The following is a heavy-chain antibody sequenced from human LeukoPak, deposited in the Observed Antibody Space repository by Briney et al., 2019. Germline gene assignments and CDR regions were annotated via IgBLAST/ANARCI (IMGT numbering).Heavy chain of an antibody. V-gene: IGHV4-59*01. Sequence: PAETLSLTCSVSGGSISIYYWSWIRQSPGKGLEWIGYVYNSGSTDYNPSLKSRVTISVDTSKNQFSLKLSSVTAADTAVYYCAGGIAVAGPFDPWGQGTLVTVSS. CDR1: GGSISIYY. CDR3: AGGIAVAGPFDP. CDR2: VYNSGST. D-gene: IGHD6-19*01. J-gene: IGHJ5*02.